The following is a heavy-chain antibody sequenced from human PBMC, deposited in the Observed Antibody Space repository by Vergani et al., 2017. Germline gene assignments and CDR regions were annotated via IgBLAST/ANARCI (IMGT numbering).Heavy chain of an antibody. J-gene: IGHJ6*02. D-gene: IGHD6-19*01. CDR3: ARDLMAGNSGNYYYYGMDV. Sequence: QVQLVESGGGVVQPGRSLRLSCAASGFTFSSYGMHWVRQAPGKGLEWVAVIWYDGSNKYYADSVKGRFTISRDNSKNTLYLQMNSLRAEDTAVYYCARDLMAGNSGNYYYYGMDVWGQGTTVTVSS. CDR2: IWYDGSNK. CDR1: GFTFSSYG. V-gene: IGHV3-33*01.